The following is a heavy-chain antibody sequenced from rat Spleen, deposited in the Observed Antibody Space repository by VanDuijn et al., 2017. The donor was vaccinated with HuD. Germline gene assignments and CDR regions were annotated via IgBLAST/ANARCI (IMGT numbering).Heavy chain of an antibody. V-gene: IGHV2-30*01. CDR1: RFSLTSYN. J-gene: IGHJ3*01. CDR2: IWAGGST. D-gene: IGHD1-4*01. CDR3: VRERVPGFAFYFDY. Sequence: QVQLQESGPGLVQPSQTLSLTCTVSRFSLTSYNVLWVRQPTGKGLEWMGIIWAGGSTDYNSALESRVSISRATSESEVFLKMNSLQTEDTAIYFCVRERVPGFAFYFDYWGQGTLVTVSS.